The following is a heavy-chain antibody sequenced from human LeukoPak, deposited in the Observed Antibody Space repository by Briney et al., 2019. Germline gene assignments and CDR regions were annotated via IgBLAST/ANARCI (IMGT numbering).Heavy chain of an antibody. D-gene: IGHD3-22*01. CDR1: GYTFTSYG. CDR2: ISAYNGNT. CDR3: ARDLATMIVVDYYYYGMDV. J-gene: IGHJ6*02. V-gene: IGHV1-18*01. Sequence: ASVNVSCKASGYTFTSYGISWVRQAPGQGLEWMGWISAYNGNTNYAQKLQGRVTMTTDTSTSTAYMELRSLRSDDTAVYYCARDLATMIVVDYYYYGMDVWGQGTTVTVSS.